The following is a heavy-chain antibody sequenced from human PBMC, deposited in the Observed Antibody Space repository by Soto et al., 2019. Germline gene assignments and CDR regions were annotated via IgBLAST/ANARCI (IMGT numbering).Heavy chain of an antibody. CDR3: ARSPPGVAGRYYFDY. J-gene: IGHJ4*02. V-gene: IGHV3-33*01. CDR1: GFSFSSYG. Sequence: QVQLVESGGGVVQPGRSLRLSCAASGFSFSSYGMHWVRQAPGKGLEWVAVIWYDGSNKYYGDCVKGRFTISRDNSKNTLYLQMNSLRAEDTAVYYCARSPPGVAGRYYFDYWGQGTLITVSS. D-gene: IGHD6-6*01. CDR2: IWYDGSNK.